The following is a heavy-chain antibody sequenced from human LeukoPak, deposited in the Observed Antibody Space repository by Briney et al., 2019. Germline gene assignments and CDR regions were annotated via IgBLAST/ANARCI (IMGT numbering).Heavy chain of an antibody. J-gene: IGHJ3*02. Sequence: GGSLRLSCAASGFTFSSYAMSWVRQAPGKGGEWVSAISGSGGSTYYADSVKGRFTISRDNSKNTLYLQMNSLRAEDTAVYYCAKPYSYGFRAFDIWGQGTMVTVSS. CDR2: ISGSGGST. V-gene: IGHV3-23*01. CDR3: AKPYSYGFRAFDI. CDR1: GFTFSSYA. D-gene: IGHD5-18*01.